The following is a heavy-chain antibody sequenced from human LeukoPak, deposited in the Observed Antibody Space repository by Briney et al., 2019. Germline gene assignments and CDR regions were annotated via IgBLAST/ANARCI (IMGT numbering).Heavy chain of an antibody. CDR3: ARERGHYYDSSGYPPLGAFDI. D-gene: IGHD3-22*01. J-gene: IGHJ3*02. CDR2: INPNSGGT. CDR1: GYTFTGYY. V-gene: IGHV1-2*02. Sequence: EASVKVSCKASGYTFTGYYMHWVRQAPGQGLEWMGWINPNSGGTNYAQKFQGRVTMTRDTSISIAYMELSRLRSDDTAVYYCARERGHYYDSSGYPPLGAFDIWGQGTMVTVSS.